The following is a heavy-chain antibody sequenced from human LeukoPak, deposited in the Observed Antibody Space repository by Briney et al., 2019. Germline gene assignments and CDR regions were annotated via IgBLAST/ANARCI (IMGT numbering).Heavy chain of an antibody. J-gene: IGHJ5*02. V-gene: IGHV1-69*05. D-gene: IGHD2-2*01. CDR3: ARGTVVSRYCSSTSCYAWFDP. Sequence: SVKVSGKASGGTFSSYAISWVRQAPGQGLEWMGGIIPIFGTANYAQKFQGRVTITTDESTSTAYMELSSLRSEDTAVYYCARGTVVSRYCSSTSCYAWFDPWGQGTLVTVSS. CDR1: GGTFSSYA. CDR2: IIPIFGTA.